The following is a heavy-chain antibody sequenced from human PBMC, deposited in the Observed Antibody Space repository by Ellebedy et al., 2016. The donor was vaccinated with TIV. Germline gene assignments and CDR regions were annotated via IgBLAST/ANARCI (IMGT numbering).Heavy chain of an antibody. Sequence: GESLKISCKGSGYSFTSYWISWVRQMPGKGLEWMGRIDPSDSYTNYSPSFQGHVTISADKSISTAYLQWSSLKASDTAMYYCARQGRRANSSPAKGSDYWGQGTLVTVSS. D-gene: IGHD6-13*01. CDR3: ARQGRRANSSPAKGSDY. J-gene: IGHJ4*02. CDR2: IDPSDSYT. V-gene: IGHV5-10-1*01. CDR1: GYSFTSYW.